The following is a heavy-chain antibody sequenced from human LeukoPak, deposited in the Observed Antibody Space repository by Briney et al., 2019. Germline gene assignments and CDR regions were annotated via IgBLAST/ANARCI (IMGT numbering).Heavy chain of an antibody. CDR3: AKSLETTVTTRYYWFDP. CDR2: ISGSGGST. D-gene: IGHD4-4*01. Sequence: GGSLRLSCAASGFTFSSYAMSWVRQAPGKGLEWVSAISGSGGSTYYADSVKGRFTISRDNSKNTLYLQMNSLRAEDTAVYYCAKSLETTVTTRYYWFDPWGQGTLVTVSS. J-gene: IGHJ5*02. CDR1: GFTFSSYA. V-gene: IGHV3-23*01.